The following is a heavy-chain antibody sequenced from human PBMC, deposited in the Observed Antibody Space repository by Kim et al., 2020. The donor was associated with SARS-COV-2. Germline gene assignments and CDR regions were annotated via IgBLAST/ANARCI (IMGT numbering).Heavy chain of an antibody. Sequence: SETLSLTCTVSGGSISSSSYYWGWIRQPPGKGLEWIGSIYYSGSTYSNPSLKSRVTISVDTSKNQFSLKLSSVTAADTAVYYCARPNTIFGVPSSFDPWGQGTLVTVSS. CDR1: GGSISSSSYY. D-gene: IGHD3-3*01. CDR2: IYYSGST. CDR3: ARPNTIFGVPSSFDP. V-gene: IGHV4-39*01. J-gene: IGHJ5*02.